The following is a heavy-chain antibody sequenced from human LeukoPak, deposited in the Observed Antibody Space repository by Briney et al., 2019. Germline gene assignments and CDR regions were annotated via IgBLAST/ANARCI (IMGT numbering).Heavy chain of an antibody. V-gene: IGHV3-30*03. Sequence: SGGSLRLSCAASGFTFSSYGMHWVRQAPGKGLEWVAVISYDGSNKYYADSVKGRFTISRDNAKNSLYLQMNSLRAEDTAVYYCAREGRLQSFDPWGQGTLVTVSS. CDR1: GFTFSSYG. J-gene: IGHJ5*02. D-gene: IGHD4-11*01. CDR3: AREGRLQSFDP. CDR2: ISYDGSNK.